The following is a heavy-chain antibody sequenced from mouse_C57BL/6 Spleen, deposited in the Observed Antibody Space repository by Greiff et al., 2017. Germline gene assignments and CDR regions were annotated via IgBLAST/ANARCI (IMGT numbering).Heavy chain of an antibody. V-gene: IGHV1-59*01. CDR2: IDPSDSYT. Sequence: QVQLKQPGAELVRPGTSVKLSCKASGYTFTSYWMHWVKQRPGQGLEWIGVIDPSDSYTNYNQKFKGKATLTVDTSSSTAYMQLSSLTSEDSAVYYCARPTVVAPYYAMDYWGQGTSVTVSS. CDR3: ARPTVVAPYYAMDY. CDR1: GYTFTSYW. D-gene: IGHD1-1*01. J-gene: IGHJ4*01.